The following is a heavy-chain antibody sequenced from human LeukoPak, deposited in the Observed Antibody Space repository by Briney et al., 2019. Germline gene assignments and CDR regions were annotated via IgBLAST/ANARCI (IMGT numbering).Heavy chain of an antibody. CDR2: ISSSSSTI. D-gene: IGHD3-22*01. V-gene: IGHV3-48*04. Sequence: GGSLRLSCATSGFTFSSYSMNWVRQAPGKGLEWVSYISSSSSTIYYADSVKGRFTISRDNAKNSLYLQMNSLRAEDTAVYYWPKAVGYFYDSSSSNFDYWGRGPLVTVSS. CDR3: PKAVGYFYDSSSSNFDY. CDR1: GFTFSSYS. J-gene: IGHJ4*02.